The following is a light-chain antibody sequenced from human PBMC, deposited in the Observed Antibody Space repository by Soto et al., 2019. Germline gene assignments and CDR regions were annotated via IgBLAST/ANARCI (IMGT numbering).Light chain of an antibody. CDR2: YDN. CDR1: NIGGKS. J-gene: IGLJ1*01. V-gene: IGLV3-21*04. CDR3: HVWDSSSEHHV. Sequence: SYELAQPPPVSVAPGETAKITCGGNNIGGKSVHWYQQKAGQAPVLVSYYDNDRPSGIPERFSGSKSGNTATLTISRIEAGDEADYYCHVWDSSSEHHVFGTGTKVTVL.